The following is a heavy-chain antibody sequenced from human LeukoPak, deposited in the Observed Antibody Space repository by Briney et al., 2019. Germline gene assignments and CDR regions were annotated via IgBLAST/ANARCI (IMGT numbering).Heavy chain of an antibody. D-gene: IGHD2-2*01. CDR2: IYSGDSDT. V-gene: IGHV5-51*01. CDR3: ARLVPDLVGWFDP. J-gene: IGHJ5*02. CDR1: GYSFTSYW. Sequence: GESLKISCKGSGYSFTSYWIGWVRQMPGKGLEGRGIIYSGDSDTRYSPSFQGQVTISADKSISTAYLQWSRLKASDTAMYYCARLVPDLVGWFDPWGQGTLVTVSS.